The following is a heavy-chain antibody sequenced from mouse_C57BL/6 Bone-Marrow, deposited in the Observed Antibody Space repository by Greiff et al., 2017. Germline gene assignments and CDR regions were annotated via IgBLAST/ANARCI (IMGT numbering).Heavy chain of an antibody. D-gene: IGHD2-4*01. Sequence: VQLQQSGAELVRPGASVKLSCTASGFNIKDDYMPWVKQRPEQGLEWIGWIDPENGDTKYASKFQGKATITADTSSNTAYLQLSSLTSEDTAVYYCTTWGDYGFDYWGQGTTLTVSS. CDR3: TTWGDYGFDY. J-gene: IGHJ2*01. CDR2: IDPENGDT. CDR1: GFNIKDDY. V-gene: IGHV14-4*01.